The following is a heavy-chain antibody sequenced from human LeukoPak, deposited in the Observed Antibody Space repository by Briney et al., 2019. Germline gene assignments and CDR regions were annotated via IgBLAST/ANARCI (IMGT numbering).Heavy chain of an antibody. CDR1: GFTFSSYE. Sequence: GGSLRLSCAASGFTFSSYEMNWVRQAPGQGLEWVAYISSTGNTVHYVGSVKGRFTISRDNAKNSLYLQMNRLRAEDTAVYYCTKETPQMDVWGKGTTVIVSS. V-gene: IGHV3-48*03. J-gene: IGHJ6*04. CDR3: TKETPQMDV. D-gene: IGHD2-15*01. CDR2: ISSTGNTV.